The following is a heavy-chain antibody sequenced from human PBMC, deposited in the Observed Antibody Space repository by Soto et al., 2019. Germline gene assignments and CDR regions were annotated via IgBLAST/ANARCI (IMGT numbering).Heavy chain of an antibody. CDR1: GYSFTDYH. J-gene: IGHJ6*02. CDR2: INPKSGGT. D-gene: IGHD2-8*01. CDR3: ARGHSTDCSNGVCSFFYNHEMDV. V-gene: IGHV1-2*04. Sequence: ASVKVSCKASGYSFTDYHIHWVRQAPGQGLEWLGRINPKSGGTSTAQKFQGWVTMTRDRSISTVYMELTRLRSDDTAVYFCARGHSTDCSNGVCSFFYNHEMDVWGQGTAVTVS.